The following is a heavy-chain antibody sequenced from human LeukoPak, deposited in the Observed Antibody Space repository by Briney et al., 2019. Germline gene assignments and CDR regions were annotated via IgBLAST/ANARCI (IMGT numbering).Heavy chain of an antibody. Sequence: PSETLSLTCTVSRGSISSSSYHWGWVRQPPGKGLEWIGSIYYTGGTYYNPPLKSRVTISVDMSKNQFSVKLSSVTAADTAVYYCARLRVEMAAYAFDIWGQGTKVTVSS. J-gene: IGHJ3*02. CDR1: RGSISSSSYH. CDR3: ARLRVEMAAYAFDI. D-gene: IGHD5-24*01. V-gene: IGHV4-39*01. CDR2: IYYTGGT.